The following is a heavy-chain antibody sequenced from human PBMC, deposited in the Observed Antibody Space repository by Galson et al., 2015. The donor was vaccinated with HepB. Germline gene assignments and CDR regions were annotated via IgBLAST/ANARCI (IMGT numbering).Heavy chain of an antibody. CDR2: ISGSGGST. V-gene: IGHV3-23*01. CDR1: GFTFSSYA. D-gene: IGHD5-18*01. J-gene: IGHJ4*02. CDR3: AKDEPQYSYGPSSFDY. Sequence: SLRLSCAASGFTFSSYAMSWVRQAPGKGLEWVSAISGSGGSTYYADSVEGRFTISRDNSKNTLYLQMNSLRAEDTAVYYCAKDEPQYSYGPSSFDYWGQGTLVTVSS.